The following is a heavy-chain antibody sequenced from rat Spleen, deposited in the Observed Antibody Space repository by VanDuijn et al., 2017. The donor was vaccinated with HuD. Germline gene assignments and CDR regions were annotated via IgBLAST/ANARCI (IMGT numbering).Heavy chain of an antibody. V-gene: IGHV5-25*01. J-gene: IGHJ3*01. Sequence: EVQLVESGGGLVQPGRSMKLSCAASGFTFTNYYMAWVRQAPTKGLEWVASISAGGGITDYRDSVKGRFAISRDIAKSTLYLQMDSLGSEDTATYYCATAGTRISRFAYWGQGTLVTVSS. D-gene: IGHD1-4*01. CDR1: GFTFTNYY. CDR3: ATAGTRISRFAY. CDR2: ISAGGGIT.